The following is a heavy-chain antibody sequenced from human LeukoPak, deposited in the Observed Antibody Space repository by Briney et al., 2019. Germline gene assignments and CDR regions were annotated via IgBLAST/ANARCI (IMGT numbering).Heavy chain of an antibody. CDR3: ARDITGSFDY. D-gene: IGHD1-14*01. Sequence: SETLSLTCTVSGGSMSSYYWTWIRQPAGKGLEWIGRIYTSGTTHFNPSLKSRVTMSVDTSKNQFSLKLNSVTAADTAVYYCARDITGSFDYWGQGNLVTVSS. CDR2: IYTSGTT. J-gene: IGHJ4*02. V-gene: IGHV4-4*07. CDR1: GGSMSSYY.